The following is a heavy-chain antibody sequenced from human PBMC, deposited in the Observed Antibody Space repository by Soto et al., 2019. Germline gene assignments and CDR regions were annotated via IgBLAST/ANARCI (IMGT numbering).Heavy chain of an antibody. J-gene: IGHJ6*01. V-gene: IGHV1-18*04. CDR3: ALDNYDSSGYYYYGMDV. CDR2: ISAYNGNT. CDR1: AYPFTSHG. Sequence: GSVKVSSKASAYPFTSHGTSLVRHAPGQGLEWMGWISAYNGNTNYAQKLQGRVTMTTDTSTSTAYMELRSLRSDDTAVYYCALDNYDSSGYYYYGMDVWGQGTTVTVSS. D-gene: IGHD3-22*01.